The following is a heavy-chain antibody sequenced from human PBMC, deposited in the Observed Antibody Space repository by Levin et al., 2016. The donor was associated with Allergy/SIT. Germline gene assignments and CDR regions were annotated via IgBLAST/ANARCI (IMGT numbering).Heavy chain of an antibody. CDR3: ARDHYYDSSGFVKDAFDI. CDR2: IIPIFGTA. D-gene: IGHD3-22*01. J-gene: IGHJ3*02. V-gene: IGHV1-69*01. Sequence: WVRQAPGQGLEWMGGIIPIFGTANYAQKFQGRVTITADESTSTAYMELSSLRSEDTAVYYCARDHYYDSSGFVKDAFDIWGQGTMVTVSS.